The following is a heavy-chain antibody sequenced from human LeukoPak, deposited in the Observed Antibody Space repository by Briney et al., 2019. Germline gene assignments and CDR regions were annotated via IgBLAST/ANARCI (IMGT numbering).Heavy chain of an antibody. CDR1: GGSISSYY. J-gene: IGHJ5*02. CDR3: ARARDYFDSSSYPNWFDP. CDR2: IYSSGST. Sequence: SETLSLTCTVCGGSISSYYWTWIRQPAGKGLEWIGRIYSSGSTNYNPSLKCRVTMSVDKSQNQFSLKLSSVTAADTAVYYCARARDYFDSSSYPNWFDPWGQGTLVTVSS. V-gene: IGHV4-4*07. D-gene: IGHD3-22*01.